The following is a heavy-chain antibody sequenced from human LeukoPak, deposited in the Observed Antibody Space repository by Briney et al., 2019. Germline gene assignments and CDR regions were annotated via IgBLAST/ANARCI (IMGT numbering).Heavy chain of an antibody. CDR2: ISGSGDST. V-gene: IGHV3-23*01. J-gene: IGHJ4*02. CDR1: GLTYSSFA. D-gene: IGHD6-13*01. Sequence: GGSLRLSCTASGLTYSSFAMSWVRQAPGKGLEWVSVISGSGDSTYYAGSVKGRFTISRDNSKNTLYLQMNSLRAEDTAVYYCAKTGIAAAGTIDYWGQGTLVTVSS. CDR3: AKTGIAAAGTIDY.